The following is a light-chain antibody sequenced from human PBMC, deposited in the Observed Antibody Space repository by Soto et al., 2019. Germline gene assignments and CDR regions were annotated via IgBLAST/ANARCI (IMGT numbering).Light chain of an antibody. J-gene: IGLJ1*01. CDR2: DVG. CDR1: SSDVGGYNY. Sequence: QSVLTQPASVSGSPGQSITLSCTGTSSDVGGYNYVSWYQQHPGKAPKLMIYDVGNRPSGVSNRFSGSQSGNTASLTISGLQAEDEADDYCSSYTSSSTLYVFGTGTKLTVL. V-gene: IGLV2-14*01. CDR3: SSYTSSSTLYV.